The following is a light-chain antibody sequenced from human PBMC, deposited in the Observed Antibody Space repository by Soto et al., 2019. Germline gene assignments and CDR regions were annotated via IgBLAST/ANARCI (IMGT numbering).Light chain of an antibody. J-gene: IGLJ3*02. Sequence: SYELTQPPSVSVAPGKTARITCGGNNIGSKSVHWYQQKPGQAPVLVIYYDSDRPSGIPARFSGSDSGNTATLTIRWLEAGDEADYYCQVWDSSSDHPVFGGGTTLTVL. CDR3: QVWDSSSDHPV. CDR2: YDS. V-gene: IGLV3-21*04. CDR1: NIGSKS.